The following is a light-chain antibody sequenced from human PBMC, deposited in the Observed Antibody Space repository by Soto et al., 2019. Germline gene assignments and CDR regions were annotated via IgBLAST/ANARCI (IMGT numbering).Light chain of an antibody. CDR3: SSYTTTRGNV. J-gene: IGLJ1*01. V-gene: IGLV2-14*03. CDR2: DVS. Sequence: QSVLTQPASVSGSPGQSITISCTGTSSDVGAYNYVSWCRQYPGTAPKLMIYDVSNRPSGSSDRFSGSKSGNTASLTLSPLPAEDEADSSCSSYTTTRGNVCGGGTKVPVL. CDR1: SSDVGAYNY.